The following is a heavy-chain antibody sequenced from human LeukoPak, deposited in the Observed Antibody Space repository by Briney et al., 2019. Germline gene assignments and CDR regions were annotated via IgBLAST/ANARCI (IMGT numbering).Heavy chain of an antibody. CDR1: GGSISSSSYY. CDR2: IYYSGST. Sequence: SETLSLTCTVSGGSISSSSYYWGWIRQPPGKGLEWIGSIYYSGSTYYNPSLKSRVTISVDTSKNQFSLKLSSVTAADTAVYYCARRLSTRYCSSTSCLYGMDVWGQGTTVTVSS. J-gene: IGHJ6*02. D-gene: IGHD2-2*01. V-gene: IGHV4-39*01. CDR3: ARRLSTRYCSSTSCLYGMDV.